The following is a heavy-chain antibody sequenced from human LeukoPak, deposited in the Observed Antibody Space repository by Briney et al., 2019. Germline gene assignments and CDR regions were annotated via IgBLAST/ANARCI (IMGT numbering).Heavy chain of an antibody. V-gene: IGHV3-30*02. Sequence: GGSLRLSCAASGFTFSNYGMHWVRQAPGKGLEWVAFIRYDGSNKHYADSLKGRFTISRDNAQRLVYLQMNSLRAEDTAVYYCARRKLVVAATQHYYYYGMDVWGQGTTVTVSS. CDR3: ARRKLVVAATQHYYYYGMDV. CDR2: IRYDGSNK. CDR1: GFTFSNYG. D-gene: IGHD2-15*01. J-gene: IGHJ6*02.